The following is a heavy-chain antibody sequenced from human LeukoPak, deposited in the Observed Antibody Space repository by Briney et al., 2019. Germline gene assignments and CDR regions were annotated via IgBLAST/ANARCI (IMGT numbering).Heavy chain of an antibody. D-gene: IGHD3-22*01. J-gene: IGHJ4*02. V-gene: IGHV1-8*01. CDR3: ARVLAEYYDSSGIDY. CDR1: GYTFTSYD. CDR2: MNPNSGNT. Sequence: ASVKVSCKXSGYTFTSYDINWVRQATGQGLEWMGWMNPNSGNTGYSQKFQGRVTMTRNTSISTAYMELSSLRSEDTAVYYCARVLAEYYDSSGIDYWGQGTLVTVSS.